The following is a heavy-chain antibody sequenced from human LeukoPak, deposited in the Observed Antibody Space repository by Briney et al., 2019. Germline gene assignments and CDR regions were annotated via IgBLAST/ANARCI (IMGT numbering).Heavy chain of an antibody. D-gene: IGHD6-13*01. J-gene: IGHJ5*02. CDR1: GFTFSSYA. Sequence: QSGGSLRLSCAASGFTFSSYAMTWVRQAPGKGLEWVSSITKSSTYTYYADSVKGRFTISRDNSKNTLYLQMNSLRVEDTAVYYCAKDFSSSWQFDPWGQGTLVTVSS. CDR3: AKDFSSSWQFDP. V-gene: IGHV3-23*01. CDR2: ITKSSTYT.